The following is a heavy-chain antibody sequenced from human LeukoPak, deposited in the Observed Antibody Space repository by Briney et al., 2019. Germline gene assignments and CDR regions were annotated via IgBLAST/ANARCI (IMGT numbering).Heavy chain of an antibody. CDR2: ISGSGGGT. D-gene: IGHD3-22*01. V-gene: IGHV3-23*01. CDR1: GFSFSSYA. CDR3: AKESGASSGYYSDY. J-gene: IGHJ4*02. Sequence: GGSLRLSCAASGFSFSSYAMSWVRQAPGKGLEWVSAISGSGGGTYYADSVKGRFTISRDNSKNTVYLQMNSLRADDTAVYYCAKESGASSGYYSDYWGQGMLVTVSP.